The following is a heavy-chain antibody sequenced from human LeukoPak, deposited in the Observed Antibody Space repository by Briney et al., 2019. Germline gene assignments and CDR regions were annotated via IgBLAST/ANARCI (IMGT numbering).Heavy chain of an antibody. CDR1: GFSFGSYW. CDR2: INTDGSIT. J-gene: IGHJ3*02. V-gene: IGHV3-74*01. D-gene: IGHD6-6*01. Sequence: GRSLRLSCAASGFSFGSYWMHWVRQAPGKGLVWVSRINTDGSITTYADSVQGRFTVSRDNANNTVYLHMNSLRDEDTAVYYCARGFVSAFDIWGQGTKVTVSS. CDR3: ARGFVSAFDI.